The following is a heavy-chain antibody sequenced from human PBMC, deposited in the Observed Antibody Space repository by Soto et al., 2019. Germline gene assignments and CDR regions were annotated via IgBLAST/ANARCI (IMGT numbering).Heavy chain of an antibody. D-gene: IGHD3-10*01. CDR2: IYYSGST. J-gene: IGHJ4*02. CDR3: AVRSTDPNYYGSGSYYGRIDY. Sequence: SETLSLTCTVSGGSISSGGYYWSWIRQHPGKGLEWIGYIYYSGSTYYNPSLKSRVTISVDTSKNQFSLKLSSVTAADTAVYYCAVRSTDPNYYGSGSYYGRIDYWGQGTLVTV. V-gene: IGHV4-31*03. CDR1: GGSISSGGYY.